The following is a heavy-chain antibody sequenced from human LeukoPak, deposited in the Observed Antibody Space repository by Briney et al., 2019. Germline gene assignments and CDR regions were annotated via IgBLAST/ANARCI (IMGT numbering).Heavy chain of an antibody. J-gene: IGHJ4*02. Sequence: PSGTLSLTCAVSGGSISSGNWWSWVRQLPGKGLEWIGDIFHGGSTNSNPSLRSRVTMSEDKSKNQFSLKLSSVTAADTAVYYCARTNPVARNSLDYWGPGTLVTVSS. CDR3: ARTNPVARNSLDY. CDR1: GGSISSGNW. V-gene: IGHV4-4*02. D-gene: IGHD1-14*01. CDR2: IFHGGST.